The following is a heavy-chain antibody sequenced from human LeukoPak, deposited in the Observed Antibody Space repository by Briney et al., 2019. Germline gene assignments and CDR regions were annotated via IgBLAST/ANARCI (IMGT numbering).Heavy chain of an antibody. CDR1: GFTFSDSA. Sequence: PGGSLRLSCAASGFTFSDSAMHWVRQASGKGLEWVGRIRSKANNYATTYAASVKGRFTISRDDSKNTAYLQMNSLKTEDTAVYYCARPSSGWNYYDVWGQGTLVTVSS. CDR3: ARPSSGWNYYDV. V-gene: IGHV3-73*01. J-gene: IGHJ4*02. CDR2: IRSKANNYAT. D-gene: IGHD6-19*01.